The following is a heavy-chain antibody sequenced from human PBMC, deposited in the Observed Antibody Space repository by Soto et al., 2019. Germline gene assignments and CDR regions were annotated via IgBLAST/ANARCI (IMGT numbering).Heavy chain of an antibody. Sequence: PGGSLRLSCAASGFTFSSYEMNWVRQAPGKGLEWVSYISSSGSTIYYADSVKGRFTISRDNAKNSLYLQMNSLRAEDTAVYYCARDLGYYYDSSGYEYWGQGTLVTVSS. V-gene: IGHV3-48*03. D-gene: IGHD3-22*01. CDR3: ARDLGYYYDSSGYEY. J-gene: IGHJ4*02. CDR1: GFTFSSYE. CDR2: ISSSGSTI.